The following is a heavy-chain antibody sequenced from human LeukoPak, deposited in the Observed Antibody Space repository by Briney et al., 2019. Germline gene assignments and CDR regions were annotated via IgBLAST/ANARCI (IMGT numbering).Heavy chain of an antibody. J-gene: IGHJ4*02. CDR1: GFTFSSYG. Sequence: GGSLRLSCAASGFTFSSYGMHWVRQAPGKGLEWVAVISYDGSNKYYADPVKGRFTISRDNSKNTLYLQMNSLRAEDTAVYYCAKDFYGDYEGYWGQGTLVTVSS. V-gene: IGHV3-30*18. CDR2: ISYDGSNK. D-gene: IGHD4-17*01. CDR3: AKDFYGDYEGY.